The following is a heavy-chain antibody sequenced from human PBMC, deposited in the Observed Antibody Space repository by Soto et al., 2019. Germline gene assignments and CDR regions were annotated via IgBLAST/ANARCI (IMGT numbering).Heavy chain of an antibody. J-gene: IGHJ3*02. V-gene: IGHV4-31*03. CDR2: IYYSGST. D-gene: IGHD3-9*01. Sequence: SETLSLTCTVSGGSISSGGYYWSWIRQHPGKGLEWIGYIYYSGSTYYNPSLKSRVTISVDTSKNQFSLKLSSVTAADTAVYYCARWELRYFNWLSFENAFDIWGQGTMVNVAS. CDR3: ARWELRYFNWLSFENAFDI. CDR1: GGSISSGGYY.